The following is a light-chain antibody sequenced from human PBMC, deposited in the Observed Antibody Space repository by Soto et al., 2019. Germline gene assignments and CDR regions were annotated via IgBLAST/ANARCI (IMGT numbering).Light chain of an antibody. CDR3: QQSYSTPWT. CDR2: AAS. J-gene: IGKJ1*01. Sequence: DIQMTQSPSSLSSSXGNRVTITSXASQSISSYLNWYQQKPGKAPKLLIYAASSLQSGVPSRFSGSGSGTDFTLTISSLQPEDFATYYCQQSYSTPWTFGQGTKVDIK. CDR1: QSISSY. V-gene: IGKV1-39*01.